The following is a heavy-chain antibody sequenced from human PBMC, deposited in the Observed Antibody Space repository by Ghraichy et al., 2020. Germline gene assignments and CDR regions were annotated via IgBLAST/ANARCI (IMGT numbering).Heavy chain of an antibody. D-gene: IGHD2-2*01. CDR3: ASLWVDSSTSNYFYDIHV. CDR2: IFYSGSA. CDR1: GFSIDNSDYY. V-gene: IGHV4-39*01. J-gene: IGHJ6*02. Sequence: SETLSLTCTVSGFSIDNSDYYWGWNRQTPGKGLEWIGSIFYSGSAYYNPSLKSRVTMSVDTSQNQFSLKLTSVTAADTAVYYCASLWVDSSTSNYFYDIHVWRPGPTVPVPS.